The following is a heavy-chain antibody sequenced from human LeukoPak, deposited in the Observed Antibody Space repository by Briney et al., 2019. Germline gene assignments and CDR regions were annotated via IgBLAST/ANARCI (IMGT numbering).Heavy chain of an antibody. V-gene: IGHV3-23*01. J-gene: IGHJ4*02. CDR1: GFTFTSYA. CDR2: ISGGGGST. Sequence: PGGSLRLSCAASGFTFTSYAMSWVRQAPGKGLEWVSGISGGGGSTYYADSVKGRFSISRDNSKNTLYLQMNSLRAEDTAVYYCAKVYPFPVAGMGFDYWGQGTLVTVSS. CDR3: AKVYPFPVAGMGFDY. D-gene: IGHD6-19*01.